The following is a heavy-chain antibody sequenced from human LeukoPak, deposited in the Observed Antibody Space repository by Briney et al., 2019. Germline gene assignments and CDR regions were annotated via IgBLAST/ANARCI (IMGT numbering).Heavy chain of an antibody. Sequence: PSGTLSLTCTVSGGSISSSSYFWGWIRQPPGQGLEWIGSIFYSGSTYYNPSLNSRVTISIDTSKNQFSLRLSSVTAADTAVYYCARQMNTVTADYWGQGTLVTVSS. D-gene: IGHD4-17*01. J-gene: IGHJ4*02. CDR1: GGSISSSSYF. CDR2: IFYSGST. V-gene: IGHV4-39*01. CDR3: ARQMNTVTADY.